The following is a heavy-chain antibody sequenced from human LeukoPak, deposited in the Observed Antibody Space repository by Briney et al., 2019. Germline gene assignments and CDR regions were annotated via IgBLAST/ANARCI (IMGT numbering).Heavy chain of an antibody. CDR1: GGSLSSYY. CDR3: ARSGTLTGYLY. V-gene: IGHV4-59*01. Sequence: PSETLSLTCTVSGGSLSSYYCTCIRQPPGKGLKWIGYIYYSGTTNYNPSLKSRVTMSVDTSKNQCSLKLNSVTAADTAVYYCARSGTLTGYLYWGQGALVTVSS. CDR2: IYYSGTT. D-gene: IGHD3-9*01. J-gene: IGHJ4*02.